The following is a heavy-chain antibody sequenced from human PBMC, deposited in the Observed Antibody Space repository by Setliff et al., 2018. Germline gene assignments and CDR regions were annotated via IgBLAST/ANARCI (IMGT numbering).Heavy chain of an antibody. D-gene: IGHD2-15*01. V-gene: IGHV3-48*04. CDR2: INSGGSKV. CDR3: ASDLGARYCSGGSCSHYYYYYYMDV. CDR1: GFTFSSYR. J-gene: IGHJ6*03. Sequence: PGGSLRLSCAASGFTFSSYRMHWVRQTPGKGLEWVSYINSGGSKVYYADSVKGRFTISRDNAKNSLYLLMNSLRAEDTAVYYCASDLGARYCSGGSCSHYYYYYYMDVWGKGTTVTVS.